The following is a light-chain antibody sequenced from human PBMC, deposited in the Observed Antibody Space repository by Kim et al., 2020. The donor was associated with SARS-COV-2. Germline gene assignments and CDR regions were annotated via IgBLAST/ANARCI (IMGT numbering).Light chain of an antibody. J-gene: IGLJ2*01. V-gene: IGLV3-21*04. Sequence: APGKTARITCGVNNIGSKSVHWYQQKPGQAPVLVIYYDSDRPSGIPERFSVSNSGNTATLTISRVEAGDEADYYCQVWDSSSDHVVFGGGTKLTVL. CDR3: QVWDSSSDHVV. CDR2: YDS. CDR1: NIGSKS.